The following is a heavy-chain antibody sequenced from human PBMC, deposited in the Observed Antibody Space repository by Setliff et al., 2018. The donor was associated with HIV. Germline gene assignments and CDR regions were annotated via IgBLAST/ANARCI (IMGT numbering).Heavy chain of an antibody. CDR1: GYTFSRYY. Sequence: ASVKVSCKASGYTFSRYYMHWVRQAPGQRPEWMGWINTGNGNTRHSQKFHGRVTITRDTPASTAYMELSSLRSEDTAVYYCARSLGDPPYYYGSGSYDNSGYWGQGTPVTVSS. D-gene: IGHD3-10*01. CDR3: ARSLGDPPYYYGSGSYDNSGY. J-gene: IGHJ4*02. CDR2: INTGNGNT. V-gene: IGHV1-3*04.